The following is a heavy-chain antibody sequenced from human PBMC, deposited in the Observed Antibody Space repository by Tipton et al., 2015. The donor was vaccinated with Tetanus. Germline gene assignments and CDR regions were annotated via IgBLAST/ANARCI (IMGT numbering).Heavy chain of an antibody. CDR3: ARGSRYYFDY. CDR1: GGSFSGYY. Sequence: LRLSCAVYGGSFSGYYCTWIRQSPGKGLEWIGEIHPSGSVNYNPSLKSRVTILLDTSENQFSLKLSSVTGADTAVYYCARGSRYYFDYWGQGTLVTVSS. J-gene: IGHJ4*02. V-gene: IGHV4-34*01. CDR2: IHPSGSV.